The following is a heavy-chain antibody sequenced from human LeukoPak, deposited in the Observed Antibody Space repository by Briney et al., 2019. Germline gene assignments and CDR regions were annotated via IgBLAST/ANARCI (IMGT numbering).Heavy chain of an antibody. CDR2: IHYIGDI. CDR3: ARVGCSGGSCYPDY. V-gene: IGHV4-59*01. CDR1: GASISTSY. D-gene: IGHD2-15*01. Sequence: SETLALTCTVSGASISTSYWYWIRQPPGKGLEWIGYIHYIGDINYNPSLKSRVTISAYTSKNQLSLKLSDVTAADTAVYYCARVGCSGGSCYPDYWGQGTLVTVSS. J-gene: IGHJ4*02.